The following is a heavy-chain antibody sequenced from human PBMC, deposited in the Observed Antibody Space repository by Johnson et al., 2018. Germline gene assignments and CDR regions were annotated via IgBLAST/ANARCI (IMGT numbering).Heavy chain of an antibody. CDR3: ARVCWGGGLREAMDV. J-gene: IGHJ6*03. CDR2: TSGSGGGT. V-gene: IGHV3-23*04. CDR1: GFTFSSYA. Sequence: VQLVESGGGVVQPGRSLRLSCAASGFTFSSYAMNWVRQAPGKGLEWVSATSGSGGGTFYADSVKGRFTISRDNSKNTLYLQMNSLTADDTAVYYCARVCWGGGLREAMDVWGKGTPVTVSS. D-gene: IGHD3-16*01.